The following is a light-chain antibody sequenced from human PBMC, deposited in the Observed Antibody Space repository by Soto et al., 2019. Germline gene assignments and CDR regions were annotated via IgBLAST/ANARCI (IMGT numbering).Light chain of an antibody. CDR3: AAWDDSLYVYV. CDR1: NSNIGSNT. V-gene: IGLV1-44*01. J-gene: IGLJ1*01. CDR2: YNS. Sequence: QSVLTQPPSVSGTPGQRVTISCSGRNSNIGSNTVNWYRQLPGTAPRLLIYYNSERPSGDPDRFSGSKSGTSASLAISGLQSEDEADFYCAAWDDSLYVYVFGTGTKLTVL.